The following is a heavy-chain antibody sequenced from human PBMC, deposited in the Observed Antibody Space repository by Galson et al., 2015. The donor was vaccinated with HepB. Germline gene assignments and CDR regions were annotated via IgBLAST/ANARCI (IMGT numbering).Heavy chain of an antibody. CDR3: ARAPMIYCSSTSCPPYCDY. J-gene: IGHJ4*02. V-gene: IGHV3-53*01. D-gene: IGHD2-2*01. Sequence: SLRLSCAASGFTVSSNHMSWVRQAPGTGLELGSVIYSGGSTYYADSVKGRFTISRDNSKNTLYLQMNSLSAEDTAVYYCARAPMIYCSSTSCPPYCDYWGPG. CDR2: IYSGGST. CDR1: GFTVSSNH.